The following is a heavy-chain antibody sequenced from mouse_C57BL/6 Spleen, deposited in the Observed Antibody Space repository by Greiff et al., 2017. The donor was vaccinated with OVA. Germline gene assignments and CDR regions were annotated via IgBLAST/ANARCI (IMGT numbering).Heavy chain of an antibody. CDR2: IRSKSNNYAT. J-gene: IGHJ4*01. CDR1: GFSFNTYA. Sequence: EVQGVESGGGLVQPKGSLKLSCAASGFSFNTYAMNWVRQAPGQGLEWVARIRSKSNNYATYYADSVKDRFTISRDDSESMLYLQMNNLKTEDTAMYYCVRQPFYYGYDEGYAMDDWGQGTSVTVSS. D-gene: IGHD2-2*01. CDR3: VRQPFYYGYDEGYAMDD. V-gene: IGHV10-1*01.